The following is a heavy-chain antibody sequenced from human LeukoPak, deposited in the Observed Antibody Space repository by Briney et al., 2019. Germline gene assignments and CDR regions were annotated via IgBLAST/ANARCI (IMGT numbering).Heavy chain of an antibody. CDR3: VAGTTVRRNDY. V-gene: IGHV3-23*01. J-gene: IGHJ4*02. D-gene: IGHD1-1*01. Sequence: WWSPTLSRVASRLSLITNPMCCVPQAPPKRLEWVSVIGGSGGITYFADSVKGLFTISRDNSKNTLYLQMNSLRVEDTAVYYCVAGTTVRRNDYWGQGTLVTVSS. CDR1: RLSLITNP. CDR2: IGGSGGIT.